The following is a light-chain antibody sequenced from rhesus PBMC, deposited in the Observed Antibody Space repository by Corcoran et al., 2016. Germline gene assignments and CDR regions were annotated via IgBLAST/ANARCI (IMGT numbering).Light chain of an antibody. J-gene: IGKJ4*01. Sequence: DIQMTQSPSSLSASVGDRVTITCRASQAINNYLRWYQQKPGKAPKPLIYYASNLETGVPSRFSGSRSGTDYTLTIRSLQPEDSATYYCQQYNNSPLTFGGETKVEI. CDR3: QQYNNSPLT. V-gene: IGKV1-66*01. CDR1: QAINNY. CDR2: YAS.